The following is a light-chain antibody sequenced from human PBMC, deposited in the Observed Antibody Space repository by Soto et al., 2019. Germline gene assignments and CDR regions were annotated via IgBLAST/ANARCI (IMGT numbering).Light chain of an antibody. Sequence: DIQMTQSPSSLSASVGDRVTMTCRASQGIANYLVWYQQQPGQVPKLLIYAASTLHSGVPSRFSGSGSGTDFTLNISRLQPEDVGTYYCQRYDDAPLTFGGGTKVEIK. CDR2: AAS. CDR1: QGIANY. J-gene: IGKJ4*01. V-gene: IGKV1-27*01. CDR3: QRYDDAPLT.